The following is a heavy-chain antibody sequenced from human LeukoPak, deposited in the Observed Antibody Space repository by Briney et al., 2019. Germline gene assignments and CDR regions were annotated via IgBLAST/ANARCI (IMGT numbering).Heavy chain of an antibody. CDR1: GFTFSSSA. CDR3: AKDSDCSSTNCYPDY. J-gene: IGHJ4*02. D-gene: IGHD2-2*01. V-gene: IGHV3-23*01. Sequence: PGGSLRLSCAASGFTFSSSAMSWVRQVPGKGLEWVSAISGSSGSTYYADSVKGRFTISRDNSKNTLYLQMNSLRAEDTAVYYCAKDSDCSSTNCYPDYWGQGTLVTVSS. CDR2: ISGSSGST.